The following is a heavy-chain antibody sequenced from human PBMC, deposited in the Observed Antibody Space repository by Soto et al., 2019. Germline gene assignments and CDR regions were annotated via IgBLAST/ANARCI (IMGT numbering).Heavy chain of an antibody. D-gene: IGHD2-8*01. CDR2: ISYDGSNK. CDR3: LYGYDYGMDV. V-gene: IGHV3-30*03. CDR1: GFTFSTFG. Sequence: PGGSLRGSCETSGFTFSTFGIYWVRQAPGKGLVWVAVISYDGSNKYYADSVKGRFTISRDNSKNTLYLQMNSLRAEDTAVYYCLYGYDYGMDVWGQGT. J-gene: IGHJ6*02.